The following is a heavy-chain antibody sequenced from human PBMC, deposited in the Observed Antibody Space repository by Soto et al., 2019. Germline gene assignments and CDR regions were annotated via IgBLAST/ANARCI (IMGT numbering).Heavy chain of an antibody. CDR3: VRNYSGTYGCFEP. D-gene: IGHD1-26*01. CDR1: GFTISSHW. J-gene: IGHJ5*02. Sequence: EVQLVESGGGLVQPGGSLRLSCAASGFTISSHWMHWVRQAPGKGLVWVSRVNSDGSSTGYADSVKGRFIISRDNAKNTLYLQMNILRTEDTAVYYFVRNYSGTYGCFEPWGRGTLVIVAS. CDR2: VNSDGSST. V-gene: IGHV3-74*01.